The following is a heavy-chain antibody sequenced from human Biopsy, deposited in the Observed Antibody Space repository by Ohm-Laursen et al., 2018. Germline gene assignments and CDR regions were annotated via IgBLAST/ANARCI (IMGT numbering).Heavy chain of an antibody. D-gene: IGHD3-22*01. CDR3: ARDLPYYENSGYGALDM. Sequence: TLSLTCTVSGGFISTYYWIRIRPPTGQALEWIGRIYNTGSTNYNPSLQSCVTMSEDTYKNQFPLKMSSVTAADAAVYYCARDLPYYENSGYGALDMWGQGTMVTVSS. J-gene: IGHJ3*02. V-gene: IGHV4-4*07. CDR1: GGFISTYY. CDR2: IYNTGST.